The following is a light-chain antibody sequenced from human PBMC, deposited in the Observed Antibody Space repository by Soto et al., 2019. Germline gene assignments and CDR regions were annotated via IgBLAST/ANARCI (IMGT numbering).Light chain of an antibody. CDR1: QSLLHSNGYNY. CDR2: LGS. J-gene: IGKJ5*01. Sequence: DIMMTQSPLSLPVTPGEPASISCRSSQSLLHSNGYNYLDWYLQKPGQSPQLLIYLGSNRASGVPDRFSGSGSATDFTLKISRVEAEDVGVYYCMQARQTPITFGQGTRLE. CDR3: MQARQTPIT. V-gene: IGKV2-28*01.